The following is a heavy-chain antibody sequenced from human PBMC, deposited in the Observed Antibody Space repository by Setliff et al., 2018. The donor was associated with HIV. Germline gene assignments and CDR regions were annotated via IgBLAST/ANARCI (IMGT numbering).Heavy chain of an antibody. CDR3: AKDGQGYCSGGSCYPDY. CDR1: GFTFSTYA. J-gene: IGHJ4*02. Sequence: PGGSLRLSCAASGFTFSTYAMSWVRQAPGRGLEWVSAISATTGDTYYADSVKGRFTISRDNSKNTLYLQMNSLRAEDTAVYYCAKDGQGYCSGGSCYPDYWGQGTLVTVSS. CDR2: ISATTGDT. D-gene: IGHD2-15*01. V-gene: IGHV3-23*01.